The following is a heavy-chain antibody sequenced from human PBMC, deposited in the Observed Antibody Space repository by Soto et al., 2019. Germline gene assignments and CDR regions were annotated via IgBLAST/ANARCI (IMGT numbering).Heavy chain of an antibody. D-gene: IGHD1-26*01. CDR3: ARDVIVGATLSPYYYGMDV. V-gene: IGHV4-4*07. J-gene: IGHJ6*02. CDR1: GGSISSYY. CDR2: IYTSGST. Sequence: SETLSLTCTVSGGSISSYYWSWIRQPAGKGLEWIGRIYTSGSTNYNPSLKSRVTMSVDTSKNQFSLKLSSVTAADTAVYYCARDVIVGATLSPYYYGMDVWGQGTKVTVSS.